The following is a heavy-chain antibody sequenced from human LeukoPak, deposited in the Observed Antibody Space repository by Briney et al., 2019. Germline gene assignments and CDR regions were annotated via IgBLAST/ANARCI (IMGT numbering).Heavy chain of an antibody. CDR2: TYYRSKWFN. D-gene: IGHD1-26*01. CDR1: GDSVSSNSAT. J-gene: IGHJ4*02. CDR3: AGTGSYFRN. V-gene: IGHV6-1*01. Sequence: SQTLSLTCAISGDSVSSNSATWNWIRQPPSRGLEWLGRTYYRSKWFNDYALSVKSRITIDPDTSKNQFSLQLNSVTPEDTAVYYCAGTGSYFRNWDQGTLVTVSS.